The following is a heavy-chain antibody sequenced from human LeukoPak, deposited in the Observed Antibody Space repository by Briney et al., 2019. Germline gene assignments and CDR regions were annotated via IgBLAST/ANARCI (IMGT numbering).Heavy chain of an antibody. D-gene: IGHD3-9*01. CDR1: GFTFSNYG. CDR2: IWYDESNK. Sequence: GRSLRLSCAASGFTFSNYGMHWVRQAPGKGLEWVAVIWYDESNKYYADSVKGRFTISRDNSKNSLYLQMNSLRTEDTALYYCAKVGILTGYWTFDYWGQGTLVTVSS. CDR3: AKVGILTGYWTFDY. J-gene: IGHJ4*02. V-gene: IGHV3-33*03.